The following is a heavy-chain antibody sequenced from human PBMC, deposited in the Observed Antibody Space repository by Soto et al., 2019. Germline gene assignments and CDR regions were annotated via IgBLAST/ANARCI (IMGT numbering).Heavy chain of an antibody. V-gene: IGHV4-59*01. Sequence: SETLSLTCTVSGSSISSYYWSWIRQPPGKGLEWIGYIYYSGSTNYNPSLKSRITISVDTSKNQFSLKLSSVTAADTAVYYCALWRGDYFDYWGQGTLVTVSS. D-gene: IGHD3-10*01. CDR1: GSSISSYY. CDR3: ALWRGDYFDY. CDR2: IYYSGST. J-gene: IGHJ4*02.